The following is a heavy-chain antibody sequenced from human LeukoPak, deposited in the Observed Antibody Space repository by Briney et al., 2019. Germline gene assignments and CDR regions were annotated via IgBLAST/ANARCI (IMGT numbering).Heavy chain of an antibody. Sequence: GASVKVSCKASGYTFTSYAMNWVRQAPGQGLEWMGWINTNTGNPTYAQGFTGRFVFSLDTSVSTAYLQISSLKAEGTAVYYCATDDYGDYVSFDYWGQGTLVTVSS. D-gene: IGHD4-17*01. V-gene: IGHV7-4-1*02. CDR1: GYTFTSYA. CDR2: INTNTGNP. J-gene: IGHJ4*02. CDR3: ATDDYGDYVSFDY.